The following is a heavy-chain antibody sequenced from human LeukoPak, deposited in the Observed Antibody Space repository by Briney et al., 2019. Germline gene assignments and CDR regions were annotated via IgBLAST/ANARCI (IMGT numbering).Heavy chain of an antibody. CDR2: IYYSGST. J-gene: IGHJ4*02. D-gene: IGHD3-10*02. Sequence: PSETLSLTCTVSGGSISSSSYYWGWIRQPPGKGLEWIGSIYYSGSTYYNPSLKSRVTISVDTSKNQFSLKLSSVTAADTAVYYCARHRGISQSVRGVISAYYFDYWGQGTLVTVSS. CDR3: ARHRGISQSVRGVISAYYFDY. CDR1: GGSISSSSYY. V-gene: IGHV4-39*01.